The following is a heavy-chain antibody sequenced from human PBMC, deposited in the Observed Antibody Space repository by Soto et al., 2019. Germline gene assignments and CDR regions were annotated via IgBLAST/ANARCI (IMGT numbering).Heavy chain of an antibody. V-gene: IGHV2-5*02. D-gene: IGHD1-26*01. CDR3: AHSLRGELLDY. CDR2: IYWDDDK. CDR1: GFSLSTSGVG. J-gene: IGHJ4*02. Sequence: QITLKESGPTLVKPTQTLTLTCTFSGFSLSTSGVGVGWIRQPPGKALEWLALIYWDDDKRYSPSLKSRLTXTXXTSKNQVVLTMTNMDPVDTATYYCAHSLRGELLDYWGQGTLVTVSS.